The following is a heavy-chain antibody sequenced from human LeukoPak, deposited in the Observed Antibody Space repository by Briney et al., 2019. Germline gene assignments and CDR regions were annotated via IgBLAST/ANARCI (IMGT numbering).Heavy chain of an antibody. Sequence: PSETLSLTCAVYGGTFSGSYWSWIRQPPGKGREWMGEINHSGTTNYNPSLNSRVTISVDTSNNQYSLKLRSVTAADTGVYYCARGKRGTTVLDYYYGMDVWGQGTTVTVSS. V-gene: IGHV4-34*01. D-gene: IGHD4-17*01. J-gene: IGHJ6*02. CDR2: INHSGTT. CDR3: ARGKRGTTVLDYYYGMDV. CDR1: GGTFSGSY.